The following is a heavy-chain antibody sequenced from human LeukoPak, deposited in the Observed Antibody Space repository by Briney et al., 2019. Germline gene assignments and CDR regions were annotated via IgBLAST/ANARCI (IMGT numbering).Heavy chain of an antibody. Sequence: LGASVKVSCKASGYTFTSYGISWVRQAPGQGLEWMGWISVYNGNTNYAQKLQGRVTMTTDTSTSTAYMELRSLRSDDTAVYYCARDIRPAVRGDWFDPWGQGTLVTVSS. CDR2: ISVYNGNT. D-gene: IGHD2-2*01. V-gene: IGHV1-18*01. CDR3: ARDIRPAVRGDWFDP. CDR1: GYTFTSYG. J-gene: IGHJ5*02.